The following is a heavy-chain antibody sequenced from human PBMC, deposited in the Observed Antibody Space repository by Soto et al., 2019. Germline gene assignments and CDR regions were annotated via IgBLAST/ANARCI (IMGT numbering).Heavy chain of an antibody. CDR1: GGSISSSSYY. CDR2: IYYSGSP. Sequence: SETLSLTCTVSGGSISSSSYYWGWIRQPPGKGLEWIGSIYYSGSPYYNPSLKSRVTISVDTSKNQFSLKLSSVTAADTAVYYCARYSSSSNNFDYWGQGTLVTVSS. D-gene: IGHD6-6*01. V-gene: IGHV4-39*01. J-gene: IGHJ4*02. CDR3: ARYSSSSNNFDY.